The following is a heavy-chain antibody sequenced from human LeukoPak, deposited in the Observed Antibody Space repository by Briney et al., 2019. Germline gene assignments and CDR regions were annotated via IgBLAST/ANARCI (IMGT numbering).Heavy chain of an antibody. Sequence: NSSETLSLTCTVSGGSVSSGSYYWSWIRQPPGKGLEWIGEINHSGSTNYNPSLKSRVTISVDTSKNQFSLKLSSVTAADTAVYYCARGKVGATRVNYYYYGMDVWGQGTTVTVSS. CDR3: ARGKVGATRVNYYYYGMDV. V-gene: IGHV4-61*01. CDR2: INHSGST. J-gene: IGHJ6*02. D-gene: IGHD1-26*01. CDR1: GGSVSSGSYY.